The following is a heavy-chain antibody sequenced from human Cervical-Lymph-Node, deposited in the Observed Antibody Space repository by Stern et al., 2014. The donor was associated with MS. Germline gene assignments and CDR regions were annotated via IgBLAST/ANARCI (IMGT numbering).Heavy chain of an antibody. CDR2: ISPLTGGA. V-gene: IGHV1-2*06. J-gene: IGHJ6*02. D-gene: IGHD6-13*01. CDR3: ATHGGSSFQMDV. Sequence: QVQLVESGAEVKKPGASVKVSCKASGYSFTDFNTHWVRQPPGQGLEWMGRISPLTGGARYAEKFQGRVTMTRDTSITTAYMELDRLTSDDTAVYYCATHGGSSFQMDVWGQGTTVTVSS. CDR1: GYSFTDFN.